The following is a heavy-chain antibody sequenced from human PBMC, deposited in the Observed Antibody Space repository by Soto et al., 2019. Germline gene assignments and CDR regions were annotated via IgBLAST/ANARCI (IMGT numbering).Heavy chain of an antibody. CDR2: ISYDGSNK. CDR1: GFTFSSYG. D-gene: IGHD3-22*01. Sequence: QVQLVESGGGVVQPGRSLRLSCAASGFTFSSYGMHWVRQAPGKGLEWVAVISYDGSNKYYADSVKGRFTISRDNSKNTLYLQMNSLRAEDTAVYYCAANTYYDSSGYHLWGQGTLVTVSS. V-gene: IGHV3-30*03. CDR3: AANTYYDSSGYHL. J-gene: IGHJ5*02.